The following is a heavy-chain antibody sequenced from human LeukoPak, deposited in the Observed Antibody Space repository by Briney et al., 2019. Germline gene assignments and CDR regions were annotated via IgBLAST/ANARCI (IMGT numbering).Heavy chain of an antibody. Sequence: GGSLRLSCAASGFTFSSYGMNWVRQAPGKGLEWVSYISSSGSTIYYADSVKGRFTISRDNAKNSLYLQMNSLRAEDTAVYYCARVRRGYSYGSLDYWGQGTLVTVSS. CDR1: GFTFSSYG. CDR3: ARVRRGYSYGSLDY. V-gene: IGHV3-48*03. J-gene: IGHJ4*02. CDR2: ISSSGSTI. D-gene: IGHD5-18*01.